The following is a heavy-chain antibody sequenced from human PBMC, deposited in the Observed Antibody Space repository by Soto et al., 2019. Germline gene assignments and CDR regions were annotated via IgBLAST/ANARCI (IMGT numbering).Heavy chain of an antibody. Sequence: RESLRLSCTASGFTFSSYAMSLVRQAPGKGLEWVSGISAGGSNTYYPDSVKGRFTTSRDNSKNTLYLQMNSLRVEDTAVYYCADGGEWAFNFDYWGQGTLVTVSS. D-gene: IGHD3-10*01. V-gene: IGHV3-23*01. CDR2: ISAGGSNT. CDR3: ADGGEWAFNFDY. CDR1: GFTFSSYA. J-gene: IGHJ4*02.